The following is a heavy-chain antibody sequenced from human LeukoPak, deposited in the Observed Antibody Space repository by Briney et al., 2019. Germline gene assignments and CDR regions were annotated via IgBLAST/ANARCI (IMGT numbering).Heavy chain of an antibody. CDR1: GYTFTNSY. J-gene: IGHJ3*02. CDR3: ARIRDGYNDAYDI. V-gene: IGHV1-46*04. CDR2: INPDGGNT. Sequence: ASVKGSCKASGYTFTNSYIHWVRQAPGQVLEWMGLINPDGGNTNYAQTLQGRVTLTRDTSASTVYMELSRLRSEDTAIYYCARIRDGYNDAYDIWGQGTVVTVSS. D-gene: IGHD5-24*01.